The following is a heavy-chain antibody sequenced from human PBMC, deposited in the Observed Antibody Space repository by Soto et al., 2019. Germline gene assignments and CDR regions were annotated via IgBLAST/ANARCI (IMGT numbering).Heavy chain of an antibody. CDR2: IRHSGNRK. CDR3: AKGNRNYIWGSLNY. Sequence: GGSLRLSCVASGFTFSSSGMHWVRQAPGKGLEWLSVIRHSGNRKYYADSVKGRFTISRDNSKNTLYLQMNSLRAEDTAVYYCAKGNRNYIWGSLNYWGQGTLVTVSS. V-gene: IGHV3-23*01. CDR1: GFTFSSSG. J-gene: IGHJ4*02. D-gene: IGHD3-16*01.